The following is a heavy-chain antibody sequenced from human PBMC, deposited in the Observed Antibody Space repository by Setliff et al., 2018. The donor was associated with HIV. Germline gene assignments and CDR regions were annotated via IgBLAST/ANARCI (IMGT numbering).Heavy chain of an antibody. J-gene: IGHJ4*02. V-gene: IGHV3-15*01. CDR2: IRRKRDGATT. CDR3: TIHTGLDY. Sequence: GGSLRLSCAASGFTFSNAWMGWVRQAPGKGLEWDGRIRRKRDGATTDYAAPVKGRFTISRDDSKNTLYLQMNSLKTEDTAVYYCTIHTGLDYWGQGTLVTVSS. CDR1: GFTFSNAW.